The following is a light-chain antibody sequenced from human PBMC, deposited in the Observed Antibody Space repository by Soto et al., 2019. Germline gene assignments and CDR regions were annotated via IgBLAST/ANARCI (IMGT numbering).Light chain of an antibody. CDR2: DVS. V-gene: IGLV2-14*03. CDR1: SSDVGGYNY. J-gene: IGLJ1*01. Sequence: QSALTQPASVSGSPGQSITISCTGTSSDVGGYNYVSWYQQHPGKAPKLMIYDVSNRPSGVYYRFSGSKSGNTASLTISGLQAEDEADYYFSSYTSSSLHVFGSGTKLTVL. CDR3: SSYTSSSLHV.